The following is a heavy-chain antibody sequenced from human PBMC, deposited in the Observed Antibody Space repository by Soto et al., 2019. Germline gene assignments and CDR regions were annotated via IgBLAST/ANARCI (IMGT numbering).Heavy chain of an antibody. CDR2: INPNSGGT. CDR1: GGTFSSYA. D-gene: IGHD3-10*01. V-gene: IGHV1-2*02. Sequence: QVRLVQSGAEVKKPGSSVKVSCKASGGTFSSYAISWVRQAPGQGLEWMGGINPNSGGTNYAQKFQGRVTMTRDTSISTAYMELSRLRSDDTAVYYCARLSQWSSGGPRDYWGQGTLVTVSS. J-gene: IGHJ4*02. CDR3: ARLSQWSSGGPRDY.